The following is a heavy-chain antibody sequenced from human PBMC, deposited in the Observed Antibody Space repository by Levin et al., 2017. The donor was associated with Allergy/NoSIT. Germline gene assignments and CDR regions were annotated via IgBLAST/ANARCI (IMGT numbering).Heavy chain of an antibody. CDR1: GFSFSTYG. Sequence: GGSLRLSCAASGFSFSTYGMHWVRQAPGKGLEWVAVISYDGSNKYYADSVKGRLTISRDNSKNTLYLQMNSLRPEDTAVYYCAKDSGSGSYYGDNWGQGTLVTVSS. V-gene: IGHV3-30*18. D-gene: IGHD3-10*01. J-gene: IGHJ4*02. CDR2: ISYDGSNK. CDR3: AKDSGSGSYYGDN.